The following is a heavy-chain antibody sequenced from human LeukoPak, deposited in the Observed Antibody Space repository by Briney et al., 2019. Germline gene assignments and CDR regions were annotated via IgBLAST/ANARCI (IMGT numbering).Heavy chain of an antibody. D-gene: IGHD1-1*01. CDR3: ARGHWQVEV. CDR1: GFTFSTYY. Sequence: PGGSLRLSCAASGFTFSTYYMSWFRQAPEMGLEWVSCINLDGSAMFYADSVKGRFTISRDNARNSLHLQINTLRAEDTAVYHCARGHWQVEVWGQGALVTVSS. J-gene: IGHJ4*02. V-gene: IGHV3-11*01. CDR2: INLDGSAM.